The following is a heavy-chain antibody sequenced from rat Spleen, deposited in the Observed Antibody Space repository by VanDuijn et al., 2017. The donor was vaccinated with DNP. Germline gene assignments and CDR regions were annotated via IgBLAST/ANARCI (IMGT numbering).Heavy chain of an antibody. Sequence: EVQLEESGGGLVQPGRSMTLSCGVSGLTFSNYDMAWVRQAPTKGLEWVASVSSGGGTTYYRDSVRGRFTISRDNAKSTLYLQMDSLRSEDTATYYCTSLRGFGAMDAWGQGTSVTVSS. CDR2: VSSGGGTT. D-gene: IGHD1-11*01. V-gene: IGHV5-25*01. CDR1: GLTFSNYD. J-gene: IGHJ4*01. CDR3: TSLRGFGAMDA.